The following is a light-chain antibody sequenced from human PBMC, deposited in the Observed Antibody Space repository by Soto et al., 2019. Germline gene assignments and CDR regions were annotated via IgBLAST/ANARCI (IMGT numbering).Light chain of an antibody. CDR1: QTIGTW. V-gene: IGKV1-5*03. CDR2: KAS. J-gene: IGKJ2*01. CDR3: HLYNTYSPT. Sequence: DIQLTQSPSTLSASGGDRVIITCRASQTIGTWLAWYQERPGKATRLLIYKASTLERGVPSRFSGSGSGTEFTLTISNLQPEDFATYYCHLYNTYSPTLGQGTKLEI.